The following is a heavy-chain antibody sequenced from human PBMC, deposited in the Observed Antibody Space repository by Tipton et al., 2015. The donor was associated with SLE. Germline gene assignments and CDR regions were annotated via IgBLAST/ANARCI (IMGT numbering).Heavy chain of an antibody. CDR1: GGSISSYY. CDR3: ARGGYSYGDWDY. D-gene: IGHD5-18*01. J-gene: IGHJ4*02. CDR2: IYYSGST. Sequence: TLSLTCTVSGGSISSYYWSWIRQPPGKGLEWIGDIYYSGSTNYNPSLKSRVTISVDTSKNQFSLRLSSVTAADTAVYYCARGGYSYGDWDYWGQGTLVTVSS. V-gene: IGHV4-59*12.